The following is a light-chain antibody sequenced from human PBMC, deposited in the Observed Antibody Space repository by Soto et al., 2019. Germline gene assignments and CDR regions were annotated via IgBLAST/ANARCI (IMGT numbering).Light chain of an antibody. J-gene: IGKJ1*01. V-gene: IGKV1-5*03. CDR2: KAS. Sequence: DMQMTQSPSTLSGPVGDRVTITCRASQTISSWLAWYQQKPGKAPKLLIYKASTLKSGVPSRFSGSGSGTEFTLTISSLQPDDFATYYCQHYNSYSEAFGQGTKVELK. CDR1: QTISSW. CDR3: QHYNSYSEA.